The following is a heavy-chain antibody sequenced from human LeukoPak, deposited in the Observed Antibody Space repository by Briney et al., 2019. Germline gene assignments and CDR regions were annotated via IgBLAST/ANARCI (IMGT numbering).Heavy chain of an antibody. CDR2: TRNKANSYTT. D-gene: IGHD2-8*02. Sequence: GGSLRLSCAASGFTFSDHYMDWVRQAPGKGLEWVGRTRNKANSYTTEYAASVKGRFTISRDDSKNSLYLQMNSLRVEDTAVYYCARFSGGQILAFDFWGRGAMVTVSS. CDR3: ARFSGGQILAFDF. V-gene: IGHV3-72*01. CDR1: GFTFSDHY. J-gene: IGHJ3*01.